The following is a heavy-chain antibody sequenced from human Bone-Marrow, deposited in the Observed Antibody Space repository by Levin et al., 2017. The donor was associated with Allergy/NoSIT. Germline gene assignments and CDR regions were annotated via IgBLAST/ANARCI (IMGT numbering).Heavy chain of an antibody. V-gene: IGHV3-20*04. CDR2: INWNGGST. CDR1: GFTFDDYG. CDR3: ARESSRSSWYYFDY. Sequence: GESLKISCAASGFTFDDYGMSWVRQAPGKGLEWVSGINWNGGSTGYADSVKGRFTISRDNAKNSLYLQMNSLRAEDTALYYCARESSRSSWYYFDYWGQGTLVTVSS. J-gene: IGHJ4*02. D-gene: IGHD6-13*01.